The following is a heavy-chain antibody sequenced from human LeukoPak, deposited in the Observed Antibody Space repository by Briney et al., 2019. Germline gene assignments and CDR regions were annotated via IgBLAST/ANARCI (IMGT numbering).Heavy chain of an antibody. D-gene: IGHD6-13*01. J-gene: IGHJ4*02. CDR3: ARTPPGYSSSWYYFDY. V-gene: IGHV3-66*01. CDR2: IYRDGSS. CDR1: GLSVSSNY. Sequence: GGSLRLSCVASGLSVSSNYMSWVRQAPGKGLEWVSVIYRDGSSYYAESVKGRFTISRDNSKNTLYIQMNSLRAEDTAVYYCARTPPGYSSSWYYFDYWGQGTLVTVSS.